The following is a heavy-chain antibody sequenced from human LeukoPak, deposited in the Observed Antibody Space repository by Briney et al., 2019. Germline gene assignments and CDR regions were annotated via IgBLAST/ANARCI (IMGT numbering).Heavy chain of an antibody. CDR3: ARDQHWVAATDYYGMDV. CDR2: IKQDGSEK. Sequence: PGGSLRLSCAASGFTFSSYWMSWVRQAPGKGLEWVANIKQDGSEKYYVDSVKGRFTISRDNAKNSLYLQMNSLRAEDTAAYYCARDQHWVAATDYYGMDVWGQGTTVTVSS. J-gene: IGHJ6*02. CDR1: GFTFSSYW. V-gene: IGHV3-7*01. D-gene: IGHD2-15*01.